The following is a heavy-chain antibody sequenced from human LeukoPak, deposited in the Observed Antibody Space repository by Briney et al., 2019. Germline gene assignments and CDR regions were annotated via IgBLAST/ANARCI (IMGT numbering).Heavy chain of an antibody. J-gene: IGHJ4*02. V-gene: IGHV3-23*01. CDR3: ACQREYCSSGRCYFDH. D-gene: IGHD2-2*01. CDR2: INATGGT. Sequence: GGSLRLSCAASGFTFNTYSMTWVRQAPGKGLEWVASINATGGTLYAESVKGRFTISRGNSKNKLHLQVNSLIVDDTALYYCACQREYCSSGRCYFDHWGQGTLVTVYS. CDR1: GFTFNTYS.